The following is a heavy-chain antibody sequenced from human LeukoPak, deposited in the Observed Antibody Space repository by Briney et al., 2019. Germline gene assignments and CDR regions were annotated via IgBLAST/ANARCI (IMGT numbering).Heavy chain of an antibody. CDR1: GYTFTSYG. D-gene: IGHD3-9*01. Sequence: ASVKASCKASGYTFTSYGISWVRQAPGQGLEWMGWISAYNGNTNYAQKLQGRVTMTTDTSTSTAYMELRSLRSDDTAVYYCTRAYYDILTGYYAPWGQGTLVTVSS. CDR2: ISAYNGNT. CDR3: TRAYYDILTGYYAP. V-gene: IGHV1-18*01. J-gene: IGHJ5*02.